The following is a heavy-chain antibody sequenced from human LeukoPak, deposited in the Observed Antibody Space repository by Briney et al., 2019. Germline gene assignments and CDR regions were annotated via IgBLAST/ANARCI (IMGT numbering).Heavy chain of an antibody. Sequence: SETLSPTCTVSGGSVSSGSYYWSWIRQPPGTRLEWIGYVYNSGTTNYNPSFRSRLTMSVDTSKNQFSLKLSSVTAADTAVYYCARGAVVNGLDVWGQGTTVTVSS. CDR2: VYNSGTT. CDR3: ARGAVVNGLDV. D-gene: IGHD5-18*01. CDR1: GGSVSSGSYY. V-gene: IGHV4-61*01. J-gene: IGHJ6*02.